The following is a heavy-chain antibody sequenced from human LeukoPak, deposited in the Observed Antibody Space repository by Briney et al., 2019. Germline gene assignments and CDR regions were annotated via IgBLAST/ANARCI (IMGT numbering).Heavy chain of an antibody. Sequence: PSETLSLTCTVSGGSISSYYWSWIRQPPGKGLEGIGYIYYSGSTNYNPSLKSRVTISVDTSKNQFSLKLSSVTAADTAVYYCARVGSNYGFSYDYWGQGTLVTVSS. CDR2: IYYSGST. CDR1: GGSISSYY. J-gene: IGHJ4*02. CDR3: ARVGSNYGFSYDY. V-gene: IGHV4-59*01. D-gene: IGHD4-11*01.